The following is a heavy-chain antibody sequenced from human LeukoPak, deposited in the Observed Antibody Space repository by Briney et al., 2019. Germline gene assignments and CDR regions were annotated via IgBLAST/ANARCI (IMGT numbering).Heavy chain of an antibody. J-gene: IGHJ4*02. CDR3: AKALVLTRLSYFDY. V-gene: IGHV3-23*01. CDR1: GFTFSTYA. Sequence: QPGGSLRLSCAASGFTFSTYAMNWVRQTPGKGLEWVSGISGPGRSTYYADSVKGRFTISRDNSKNTLYLQMSSLRAEDTAIFYCAKALVLTRLSYFDYWGQGTLVTVSS. CDR2: ISGPGRST. D-gene: IGHD2-21*02.